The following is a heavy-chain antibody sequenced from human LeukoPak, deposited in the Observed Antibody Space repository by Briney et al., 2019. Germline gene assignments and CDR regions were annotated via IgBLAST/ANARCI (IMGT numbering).Heavy chain of an antibody. CDR1: GFTFSSYA. J-gene: IGHJ4*02. CDR3: SKWGDYDVLTGYYDSDF. Sequence: GGSLRLSCAASGFTFSSYAMSWVRQAPGKGLEWVSAIVGSGGSTYYADSVKGRFTISRDNSKNTLFLQMNSLRVEDTALYYCSKWGDYDVLTGYYDSDFWGQGTLVTVSS. CDR2: IVGSGGST. V-gene: IGHV3-23*01. D-gene: IGHD3-9*01.